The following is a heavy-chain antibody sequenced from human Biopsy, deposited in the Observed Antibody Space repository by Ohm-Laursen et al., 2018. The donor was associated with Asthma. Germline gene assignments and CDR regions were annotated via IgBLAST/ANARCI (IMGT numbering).Heavy chain of an antibody. CDR1: RFTYG. CDR2: ISYDGSSI. J-gene: IGHJ4*02. V-gene: IGHV3-30*09. CDR3: AREGVAGTHIED. Sequence: SLRLSCSASRFTYGMHWVRQAPGKGLEWVAVISYDGSSIYYADSVKGRFAISRDNSKSTLSLQMNSLTAEDTAVYYCAREGVAGTHIEDWGQGTLVTVSS. D-gene: IGHD6-19*01.